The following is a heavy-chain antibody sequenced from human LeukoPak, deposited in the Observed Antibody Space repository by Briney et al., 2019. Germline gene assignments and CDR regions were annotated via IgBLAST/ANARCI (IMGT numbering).Heavy chain of an antibody. CDR1: GFTFSSYS. CDR3: ARDFYGFYSSSEDFDY. D-gene: IGHD6-6*01. V-gene: IGHV3-21*01. CDR2: ISSSSSYI. Sequence: GGSLRLSCAASGFTFSSYSMNWVRQAPGKGLEWVSSISSSSSYIYYADSVKGRFTISRDNAKNSLYLQMNSLRAEDTAVYYCARDFYGFYSSSEDFDYWGQGTLVTVSS. J-gene: IGHJ4*02.